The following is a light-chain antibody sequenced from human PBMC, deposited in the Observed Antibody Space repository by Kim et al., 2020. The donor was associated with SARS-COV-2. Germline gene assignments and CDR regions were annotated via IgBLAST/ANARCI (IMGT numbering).Light chain of an antibody. CDR3: QSFDDVTGM. J-gene: IGLJ3*02. CDR2: EDN. CDR1: SGSIASNY. V-gene: IGLV6-57*03. Sequence: NFMLTQPHSVSESPGKTVSISCTRSSGSIASNYVQWYQQRPGSAPNIVIYEDNQRPSGVPDRFSGSIDSSSNSASLTISGLKTDDEADYFCQSFDDVTGMCGGGTQLTVL.